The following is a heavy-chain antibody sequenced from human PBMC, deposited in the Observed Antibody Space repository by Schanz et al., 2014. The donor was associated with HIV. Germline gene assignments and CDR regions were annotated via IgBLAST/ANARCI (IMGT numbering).Heavy chain of an antibody. CDR3: ARGGSGGARFPFDY. D-gene: IGHD1-26*01. CDR1: GFTFSSYA. J-gene: IGHJ4*02. CDR2: ISGGGGST. V-gene: IGHV3-23*01. Sequence: EVQLLESGGGLAQPGGSLRLSCAASGFTFSSYAMIWVRQAPGKGLEWVSGISGGGGSTYYTDSVKGQFTISRDNSKNTLYLQMNSLRAEDTAVYYCARGGSGGARFPFDYWGQGTLVTVSS.